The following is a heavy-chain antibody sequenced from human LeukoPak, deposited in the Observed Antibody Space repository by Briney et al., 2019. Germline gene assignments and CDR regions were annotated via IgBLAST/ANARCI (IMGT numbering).Heavy chain of an antibody. V-gene: IGHV4-59*01. CDR1: GESFSGYY. Sequence: SETLSLTCAVSGESFSGYYWSWIRQPPGKGLEWIGYIYYSGSTNYNPSLKSRVTISVDTSKNQFSLKLSSVTAADTAVYYCAGRNYGGQFDYWGQGTLVTVSS. J-gene: IGHJ4*02. D-gene: IGHD1-7*01. CDR3: AGRNYGGQFDY. CDR2: IYYSGST.